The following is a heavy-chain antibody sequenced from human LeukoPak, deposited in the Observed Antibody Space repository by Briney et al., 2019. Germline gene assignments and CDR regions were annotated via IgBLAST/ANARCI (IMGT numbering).Heavy chain of an antibody. CDR1: GGSMSSYY. CDR3: GRAGADSSGYYTIDY. J-gene: IGHJ4*02. CDR2: IHYSGST. D-gene: IGHD3-22*01. V-gene: IGHV4-59*08. Sequence: SETLSLTCTVSGGSMSSYYWSWIRQPPGKGLEWIGYIHYSGSTYYNPSLKSRVSISVDTSKNQFSLRLSSVTAADTAVYYCGRAGADSSGYYTIDYWGQGTLVTVSS.